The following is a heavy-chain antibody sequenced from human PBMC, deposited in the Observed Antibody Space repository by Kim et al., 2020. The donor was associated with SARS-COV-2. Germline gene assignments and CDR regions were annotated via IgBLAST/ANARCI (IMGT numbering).Heavy chain of an antibody. J-gene: IGHJ6*02. CDR3: ARGSEGITMIVVVKPYYYYGMDV. CDR2: IYHSGST. D-gene: IGHD3-22*01. CDR1: GGSFSGYY. V-gene: IGHV4-34*01. Sequence: SETLSLTCAVYGGSFSGYYWSWIRQPPGKGLEWIGEIYHSGSTNYNPSLKSRVTISVDTSKNQFSLKLSSVTAADTAVYYCARGSEGITMIVVVKPYYYYGMDVWGQGTTVTVSS.